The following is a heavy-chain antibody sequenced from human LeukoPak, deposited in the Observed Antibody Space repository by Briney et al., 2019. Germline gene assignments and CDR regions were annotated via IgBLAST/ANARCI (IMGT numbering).Heavy chain of an antibody. CDR1: GGSISSYY. CDR3: ARGGGYCSSTSCYTLDP. J-gene: IGHJ5*02. CDR2: IYYSGNT. D-gene: IGHD2-2*02. Sequence: SETLSLTCTVSGGSISSYYWSWIRQPPGKGLEWIGYIYYSGNTNYNPSLKSRVTISVDTSKNQFSLKLSSVTAADTAVYYCARGGGYCSSTSCYTLDPWGQGTLVTVSS. V-gene: IGHV4-59*08.